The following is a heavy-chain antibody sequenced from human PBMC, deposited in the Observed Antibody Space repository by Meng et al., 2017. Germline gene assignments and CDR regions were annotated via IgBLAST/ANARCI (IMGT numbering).Heavy chain of an antibody. CDR3: ASMGY. Sequence: QVQLVESGGGVVQPGRSLRLSCAASGFTFSSYAMHWVRQAPGKGLEWVAVISYDGSNKYYAASVKGRFTISRDNSKNTLYLQMNSLRAEDTAVYYCASMGYWGQGTLVTVSS. J-gene: IGHJ4*02. CDR2: ISYDGSNK. D-gene: IGHD3-10*01. CDR1: GFTFSSYA. V-gene: IGHV3-30*01.